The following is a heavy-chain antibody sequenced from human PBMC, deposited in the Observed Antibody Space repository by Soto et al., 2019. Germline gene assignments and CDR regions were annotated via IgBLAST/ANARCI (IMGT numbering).Heavy chain of an antibody. D-gene: IGHD4-17*01. CDR2: IRSKAYGGTT. J-gene: IGHJ5*02. CDR3: NTEDEYGGQPGWFDP. CDR1: GFTSGDYA. V-gene: IGHV3-49*03. Sequence: SLRLSCTASGFTSGDYAMSWFRQAPGKGLEWVGFIRSKAYGGTTEYAASVKGRFTISRDDSKSIAYLQMNSLKTEDTAVYYCNTEDEYGGQPGWFDPWCQGTLVNVSS.